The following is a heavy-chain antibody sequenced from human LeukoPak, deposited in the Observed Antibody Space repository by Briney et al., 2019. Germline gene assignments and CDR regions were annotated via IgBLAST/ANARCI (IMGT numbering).Heavy chain of an antibody. D-gene: IGHD4-11*01. V-gene: IGHV4-4*07. CDR2: IYTSGST. CDR3: ARELHHYYYYYYMDV. J-gene: IGHJ6*03. Sequence: SETLSLTCTVSGGSISSYYWSWIRQPAGKGLEWIGRIYTSGSTNYNPSLKSRVTMSVDTSKNQFSLKLSSVTAADTAVYYCARELHHYYYYYYMDVWGKGTTVTVSS. CDR1: GGSISSYY.